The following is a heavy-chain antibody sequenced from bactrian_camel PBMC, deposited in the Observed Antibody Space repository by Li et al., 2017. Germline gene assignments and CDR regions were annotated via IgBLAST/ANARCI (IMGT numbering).Heavy chain of an antibody. Sequence: HVQLVESGGGSVQAGGSLRLSCTASGDTYSSCYSSACMGWFSQTPGKDREVVAGFEGSGTTTYADPVKGRFTISRDNAKKTLSLEMNSLAPDDTAWYYCAAGWHGGSCRPGVAQFGYWGQGTQVTVS. J-gene: IGHJ6*01. V-gene: IGHV3S53*01. CDR2: FEGSGTT. D-gene: IGHD6*01. CDR3: AAGWHGGSCRPGVAQFGY. CDR1: GDTYSSCYSSA.